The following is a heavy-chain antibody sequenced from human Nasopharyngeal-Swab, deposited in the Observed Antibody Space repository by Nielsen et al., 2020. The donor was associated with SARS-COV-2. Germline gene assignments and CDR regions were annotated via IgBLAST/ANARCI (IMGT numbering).Heavy chain of an antibody. D-gene: IGHD3-22*01. CDR3: ARDSKPGGGYYSLYYYNYYGMDV. CDR2: MKKDGSEK. Sequence: WMRHCPGKGLEWVVNMKKDGSEKYYVDSVKGRFTISRDNAKNSLYLQMNSLRAEDTAVYYCARDSKPGGGYYSLYYYNYYGMDVWGQGTTVTVSS. J-gene: IGHJ6*02. V-gene: IGHV3-7*01.